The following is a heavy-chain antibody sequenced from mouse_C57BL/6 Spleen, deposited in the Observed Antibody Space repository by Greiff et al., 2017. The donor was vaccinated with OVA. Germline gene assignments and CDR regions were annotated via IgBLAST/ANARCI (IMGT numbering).Heavy chain of an antibody. CDR3: ARPSNYAWYFDV. CDR2: IDPEDGDT. CDR1: GFNIKDYY. D-gene: IGHD2-5*01. Sequence: EVKLVESGAELVKPGASVKLSCTASGFNIKDYYMHWVKQRTEQGLEWIGRIDPEDGDTKYAPKFQGKATITADTSSNTAYLQLSSLTSEDTAVYYGARPSNYAWYFDVWGTGTTVTVSS. J-gene: IGHJ1*03. V-gene: IGHV14-2*01.